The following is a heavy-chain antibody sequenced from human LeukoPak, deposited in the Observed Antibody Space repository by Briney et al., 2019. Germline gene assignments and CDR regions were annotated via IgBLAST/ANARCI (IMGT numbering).Heavy chain of an antibody. Sequence: GRSLRLSCAASGFTFSSYAMRWVRQAPGKGLEWVAVISYDGSNKYYADSVKGRFTISRDNSKNTLYLQMNSLRAEDTAVYYCARGHGADWFDPWGQGTLVTVSS. CDR2: ISYDGSNK. CDR3: ARGHGADWFDP. V-gene: IGHV3-30-3*01. J-gene: IGHJ5*02. D-gene: IGHD4-17*01. CDR1: GFTFSSYA.